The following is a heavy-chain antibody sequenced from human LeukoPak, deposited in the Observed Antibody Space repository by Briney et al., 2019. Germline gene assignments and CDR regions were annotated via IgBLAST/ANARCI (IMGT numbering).Heavy chain of an antibody. J-gene: IGHJ4*02. CDR2: IKSDGSIT. Sequence: PGGSLRLSCEASGFTFRSYWMHWVRQAPGKGLVWVSRIKSDGSITTYADSVKGRFTLSRDNSKNTLYLQINSLRAEDTAVYYCAKFNRQYCSSTSCYGGFDYWGQGTLVTVSS. D-gene: IGHD2-2*01. CDR3: AKFNRQYCSSTSCYGGFDY. CDR1: GFTFRSYW. V-gene: IGHV3-74*01.